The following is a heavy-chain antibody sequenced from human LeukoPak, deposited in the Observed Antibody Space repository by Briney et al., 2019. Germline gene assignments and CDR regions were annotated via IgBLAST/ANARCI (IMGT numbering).Heavy chain of an antibody. CDR1: GGSFSGYY. CDR2: INHSGST. V-gene: IGHV4-34*01. J-gene: IGHJ4*02. D-gene: IGHD2-15*01. Sequence: PSETLSLTCAVYGGSFSGYYWSWIRQPPGKGLEWIGEINHSGSTNYNPSLKSRVTISVDTSKNQFSLKLSSVTAADTAVYYCARGPRMGGHEMSSHSSSYFDYWGQGTLVTVSS. CDR3: ARGPRMGGHEMSSHSSSYFDY.